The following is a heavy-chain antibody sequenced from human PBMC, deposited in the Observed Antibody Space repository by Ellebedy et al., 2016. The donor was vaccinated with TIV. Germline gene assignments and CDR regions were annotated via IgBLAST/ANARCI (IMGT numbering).Heavy chain of an antibody. Sequence: GESLKISCAASGFTFSSYGMHWVRQAPGKGLEWVSSISSSSSYIYYADSVKGRFTISRDNAKNSLYLQMNSLRAEDTAVYYCARDTPTITYYDFWSGFYYWGQGTLVTVSS. V-gene: IGHV3-21*01. CDR1: GFTFSSYG. D-gene: IGHD3-3*01. CDR3: ARDTPTITYYDFWSGFYY. J-gene: IGHJ4*02. CDR2: ISSSSSYI.